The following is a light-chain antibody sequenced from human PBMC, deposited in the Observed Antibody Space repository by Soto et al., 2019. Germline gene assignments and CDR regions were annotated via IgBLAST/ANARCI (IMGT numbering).Light chain of an antibody. CDR3: AAWDDSLNGYV. Sequence: QAVVTQPPSASGTPGQRVSISCSGSTSNIGGNTVNWYQQLPGTAPKLLIYNNNVRPSGVPDRFSGSKSGTSASLAISGLQSEDEADFYCAAWDDSLNGYVFGTGTKLTVL. CDR1: TSNIGGNT. J-gene: IGLJ1*01. V-gene: IGLV1-44*01. CDR2: NNN.